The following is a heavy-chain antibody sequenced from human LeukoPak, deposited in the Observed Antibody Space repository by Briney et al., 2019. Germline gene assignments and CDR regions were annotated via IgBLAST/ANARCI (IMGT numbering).Heavy chain of an antibody. J-gene: IGHJ4*02. CDR3: AKDLKNYYGSGSYYKDY. D-gene: IGHD3-10*01. CDR1: GFTFSSYG. Sequence: PGGSLRLSCAASGFTFSSYGMQWVRQAPGKGLEWVAVIWYDGSNKYYADSVKGRFTISRDNSKNTLYLQMNSLRAEDTAVYYCAKDLKNYYGSGSYYKDYWGQGTLVTVSS. CDR2: IWYDGSNK. V-gene: IGHV3-33*06.